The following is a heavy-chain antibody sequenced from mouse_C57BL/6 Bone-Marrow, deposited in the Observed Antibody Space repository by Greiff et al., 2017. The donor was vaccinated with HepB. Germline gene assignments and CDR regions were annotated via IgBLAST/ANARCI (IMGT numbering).Heavy chain of an antibody. CDR2: ISDGGSYT. J-gene: IGHJ4*01. CDR3: ARYPYCYAMDY. V-gene: IGHV5-4*01. CDR1: GFTFSSYA. Sequence: EVQVVESGGGLVKPGGSLKLSCAASGFTFSSYAMSWVRQTPEKRLEWVATISDGGSYTYYPDNVKGRFTITRDNAKNNLYLQMSHLKSEDTAMYYCARYPYCYAMDYWGQGTSVTVSS.